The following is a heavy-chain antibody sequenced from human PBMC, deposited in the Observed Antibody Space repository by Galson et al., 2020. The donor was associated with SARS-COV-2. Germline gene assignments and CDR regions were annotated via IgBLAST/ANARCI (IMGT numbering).Heavy chain of an antibody. CDR3: ARDSGGYSFG. D-gene: IGHD5-18*01. J-gene: IGHJ4*02. V-gene: IGHV3-30*04. CDR1: GFTFSSYA. CDR2: ISYDGSNK. Sequence: GGSLSLSCAASGFTFSSYAMHWVRQAPGKGLEWVAVISYDGSNKYYADSVKGRFTISRDNSKNTLYLQMNSLRAEDTAVYYCARDSGGYSFGWGQGTLVTVSS.